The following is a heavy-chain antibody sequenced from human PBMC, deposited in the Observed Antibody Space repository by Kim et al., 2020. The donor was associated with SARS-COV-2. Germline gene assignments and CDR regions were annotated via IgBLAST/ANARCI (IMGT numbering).Heavy chain of an antibody. CDR3: AKAGGDCSGGSCLDY. V-gene: IGHV3-9*01. J-gene: IGHJ4*02. Sequence: DSAKGRFTISRDNAKNSLYLQMNRLRAEDTALYYCAKAGGDCSGGSCLDYWGQGTLVTVSS. D-gene: IGHD2-15*01.